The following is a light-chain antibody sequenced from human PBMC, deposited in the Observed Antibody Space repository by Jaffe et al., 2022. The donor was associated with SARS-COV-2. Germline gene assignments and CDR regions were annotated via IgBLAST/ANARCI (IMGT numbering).Light chain of an antibody. Sequence: EIVMTQSPVTLSVSPGERATLSCRASQSVGSNLAWYQQKPGQAPRLLIYGASTRATDIPARFSGSGSGTEFTLTISSLQSEDFAVYHCQQHSKWPRTFGQGTKLDIK. CDR1: QSVGSN. CDR2: GAS. J-gene: IGKJ2*02. V-gene: IGKV3-15*01. CDR3: QQHSKWPRT.